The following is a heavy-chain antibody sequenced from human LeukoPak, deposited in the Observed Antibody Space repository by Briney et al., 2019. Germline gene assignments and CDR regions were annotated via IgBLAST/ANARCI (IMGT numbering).Heavy chain of an antibody. D-gene: IGHD3/OR15-3a*01. CDR3: AKDVAWGRMDL. Sequence: GGSLRLSCAASGFTFSTYWMSWVRQAPGKGLQWVAIINQDGSQKYYVDSVKGRFTISRDNAKNSLYLQMDSLRVEDTAVYHCAKDVAWGRMDLWGPGTLATVSS. J-gene: IGHJ4*02. CDR2: INQDGSQK. CDR1: GFTFSTYW. V-gene: IGHV3-7*01.